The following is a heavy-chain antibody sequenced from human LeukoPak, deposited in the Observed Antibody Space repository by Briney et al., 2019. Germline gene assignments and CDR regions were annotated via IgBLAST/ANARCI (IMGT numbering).Heavy chain of an antibody. D-gene: IGHD5-18*01. V-gene: IGHV3-23*01. CDR3: AKNAGYSYGLYYFDY. Sequence: GGSLTLSCAASGFAFSSYAMIWVRQAPGKGLEGGSSIISSGGVTYYADSLKGRFTISRDNSKNTVYLQMDSLRAEDSAVYYCAKNAGYSYGLYYFDYWGQGTLVTVSS. J-gene: IGHJ4*02. CDR1: GFAFSSYA. CDR2: IISSGGVT.